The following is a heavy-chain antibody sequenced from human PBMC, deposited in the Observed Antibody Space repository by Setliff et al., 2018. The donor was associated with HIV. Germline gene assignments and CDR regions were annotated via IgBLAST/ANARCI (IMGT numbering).Heavy chain of an antibody. V-gene: IGHV4-61*02. CDR2: IYTSGST. CDR1: GGSISSGSYY. CDR3: ARGRASGSYFWVVVNTFDI. Sequence: TLSLTCTVSGGSISSGSYYWSWIRQPAGKGLEWIGRIYTSGSTNYNPSLKSRVTMSVDTSKNQFSLKLSSVTAADTAVYFCARGRASGSYFWVVVNTFDIWGQGTMVTVSS. J-gene: IGHJ3*02. D-gene: IGHD1-26*01.